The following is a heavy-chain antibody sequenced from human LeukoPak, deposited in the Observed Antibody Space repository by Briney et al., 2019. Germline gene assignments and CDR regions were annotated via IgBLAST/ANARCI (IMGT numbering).Heavy chain of an antibody. Sequence: ASVKVSCKASGYTFNTYGISWVRQAPGQRPEWMGWINTDNGNTKYAQKFQGRVTMTTDTSTSTAYMELRSLRSDDTAVYYCARDRLQLERRRWFDPWGQGTLVTVSS. V-gene: IGHV1-18*01. J-gene: IGHJ5*02. CDR2: INTDNGNT. D-gene: IGHD1-1*01. CDR3: ARDRLQLERRRWFDP. CDR1: GYTFNTYG.